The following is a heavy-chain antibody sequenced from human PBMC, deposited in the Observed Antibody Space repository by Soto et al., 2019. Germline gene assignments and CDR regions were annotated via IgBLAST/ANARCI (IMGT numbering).Heavy chain of an antibody. CDR2: IHDSGNI. CDR3: ARGLILWFGELSRRGGYYYYMDV. D-gene: IGHD3-10*01. Sequence: QVQLQQWGAGLLKPSETLSLTCAVYGGSFSGYQWTWIRQTPGKGLEWIGEIHDSGNISYNPSLKSLFTILLDTAKKQISLKLSSVTPADTAVYYCARGLILWFGELSRRGGYYYYMDVWGKGTSVTVSS. CDR1: GGSFSGYQ. J-gene: IGHJ6*03. V-gene: IGHV4-34*01.